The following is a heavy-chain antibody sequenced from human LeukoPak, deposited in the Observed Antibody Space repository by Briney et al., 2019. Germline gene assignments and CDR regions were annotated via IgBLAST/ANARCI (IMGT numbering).Heavy chain of an antibody. CDR2: INPNSGGT. V-gene: IGHV1-2*02. Sequence: ASVKVSCKASGYTFTDYYIHWVRQAPGQGLEWMGWINPNSGGTNYAQKFQGRVTMTRDTSISTAYMELSSLRSDDTAVYYCAREVWNLLTNGIDYWGLGTLVTVSS. D-gene: IGHD1-26*01. CDR3: AREVWNLLTNGIDY. CDR1: GYTFTDYY. J-gene: IGHJ4*02.